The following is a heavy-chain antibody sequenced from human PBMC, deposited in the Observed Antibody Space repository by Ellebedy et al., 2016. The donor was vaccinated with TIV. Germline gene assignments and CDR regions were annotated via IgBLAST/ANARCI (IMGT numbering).Heavy chain of an antibody. D-gene: IGHD2-2*01. Sequence: SVKVSCXVSGYTLTELSMHWVRQAPGKGLEWMGGIIPIFGTANYAQKFQGRVTITADESTSTAYMELSSLRSEDTAVYYCARASIVVVPAAMNYYYYYGMDVWGQGTTVTVSS. CDR3: ARASIVVVPAAMNYYYYYGMDV. CDR1: GYTLTELS. V-gene: IGHV1-69*13. J-gene: IGHJ6*02. CDR2: IIPIFGTA.